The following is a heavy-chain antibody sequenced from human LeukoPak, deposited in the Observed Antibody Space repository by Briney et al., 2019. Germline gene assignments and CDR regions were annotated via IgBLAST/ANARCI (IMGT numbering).Heavy chain of an antibody. V-gene: IGHV4-61*01. Sequence: SETLSLTCTVSGGSFSSGSYYWSWIRQPPGKGLEWIGYIYYSGSTNYNPSLKSRVTISVDTSKNQFSLKLSSVTAADTAVYYCASRNYDYVWGSYRYGNWFDPWGQGTLVTVSS. CDR1: GGSFSSGSYY. CDR2: IYYSGST. CDR3: ASRNYDYVWGSYRYGNWFDP. D-gene: IGHD3-16*02. J-gene: IGHJ5*02.